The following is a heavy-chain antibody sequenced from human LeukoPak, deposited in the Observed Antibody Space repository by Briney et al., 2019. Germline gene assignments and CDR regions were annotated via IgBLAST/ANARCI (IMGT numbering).Heavy chain of an antibody. CDR2: ISSSSSYI. CDR3: ARLAISSSWYQGYFDY. J-gene: IGHJ4*02. CDR1: GFTFSSYS. D-gene: IGHD6-13*01. V-gene: IGHV3-21*01. Sequence: GGSLRLSCAASGFTFSSYSMNWVRQAPGKGLEWVSSISSSSSYIYYADSVKGRFTISRDNAKNSLYLQMNSLRAEDTAVYYCARLAISSSWYQGYFDYWGQGTLVTVSS.